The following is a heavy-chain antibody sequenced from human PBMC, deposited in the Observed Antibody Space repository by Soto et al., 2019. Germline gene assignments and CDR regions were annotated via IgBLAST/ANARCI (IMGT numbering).Heavy chain of an antibody. CDR1: GYTFTSYG. Sequence: ASVKVSCKASGYTFTSYGISWVRQAPGQGLEWMGWISAYNGNTNYAQKLQGRVTMTTDTSMRTAYMELKGLRSDDTAVYYCARCYGDCLYGMDVWGQGTTVTVSS. CDR3: ARCYGDCLYGMDV. D-gene: IGHD4-17*01. J-gene: IGHJ6*02. CDR2: ISAYNGNT. V-gene: IGHV1-18*01.